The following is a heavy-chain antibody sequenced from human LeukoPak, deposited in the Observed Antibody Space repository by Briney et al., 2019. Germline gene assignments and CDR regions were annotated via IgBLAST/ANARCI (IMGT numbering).Heavy chain of an antibody. D-gene: IGHD3-3*01. Sequence: SGGSLRLSCAASGFTFDDYTMHWVRQAPGKGLEWVSLISRDGGSTYYADSVKGRFTISRDNSKNSLYLQMNSLRAEDTALYYCARGGLTIFGVVNYMDVWGKGTTVTVSS. CDR1: GFTFDDYT. J-gene: IGHJ6*03. V-gene: IGHV3-43D*03. CDR2: ISRDGGST. CDR3: ARGGLTIFGVVNYMDV.